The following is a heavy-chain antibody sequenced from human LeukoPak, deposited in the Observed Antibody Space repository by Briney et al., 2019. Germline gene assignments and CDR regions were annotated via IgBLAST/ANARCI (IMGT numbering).Heavy chain of an antibody. CDR2: IYYSGST. Sequence: SETLSLTCTVSGGSISSYYWGWIRQPPGKGLEWIGYIYYSGSTNYNPSLKSRVTISEDTSKNQFSLKLSSVTAADTAVYYCARGVSTSRTLFDWFDPWGQGTLVTVSS. D-gene: IGHD2-2*01. J-gene: IGHJ5*02. CDR1: GGSISSYY. V-gene: IGHV4-59*01. CDR3: ARGVSTSRTLFDWFDP.